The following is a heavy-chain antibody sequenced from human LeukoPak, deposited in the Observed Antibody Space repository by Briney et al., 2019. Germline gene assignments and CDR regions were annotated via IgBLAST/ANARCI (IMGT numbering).Heavy chain of an antibody. V-gene: IGHV3-23*01. CDR2: ISGSGGST. J-gene: IGHJ6*02. CDR3: AKATTYYYDSSGYYLYYYYYGMDV. Sequence: GGSLRLSCAASGFTFSSYAMSWVRQAPGKGLEWVSAISGSGGSTYYADSVKGRFTISRDNPKNTLYLQMNSLRAEDTAVYYCAKATTYYYDSSGYYLYYYYYGMDVWGQGTTVTVSS. CDR1: GFTFSSYA. D-gene: IGHD3-22*01.